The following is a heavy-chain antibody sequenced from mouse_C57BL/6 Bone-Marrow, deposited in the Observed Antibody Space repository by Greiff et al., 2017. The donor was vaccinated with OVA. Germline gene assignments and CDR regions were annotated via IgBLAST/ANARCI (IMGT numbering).Heavy chain of an antibody. V-gene: IGHV14-4*01. Sequence: EVQVVESGAELVRPGASVKLSCTASGFNINDDYMHWVKQRPEHGLEWIGWIYPGSGDTNYASKFQGKATLTADTSSDTAYLQLSSLTSEDTAVYYCTRLTTGVPFAYWGQGTLVTVSA. CDR1: GFNINDDY. J-gene: IGHJ3*01. CDR3: TRLTTGVPFAY. CDR2: IYPGSGDT. D-gene: IGHD1-1*01.